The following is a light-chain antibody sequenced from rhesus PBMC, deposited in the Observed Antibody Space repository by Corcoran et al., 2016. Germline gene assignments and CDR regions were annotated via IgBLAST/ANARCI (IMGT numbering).Light chain of an antibody. V-gene: IGKV1S17*01. Sequence: DIQMTQSPSSLSASVGDRVTITCQASQGLSNNLAWYPQKPGKVPKLLIYAASTLESGVPSRFSGSGSGTDFTLTISSLQPEDFATYYCQHGYALTFGGGTKVEIK. CDR3: QHGYALT. J-gene: IGKJ4*01. CDR1: QGLSNN. CDR2: AAS.